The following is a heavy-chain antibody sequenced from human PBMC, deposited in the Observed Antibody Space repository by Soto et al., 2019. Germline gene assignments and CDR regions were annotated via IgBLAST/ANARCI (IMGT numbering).Heavy chain of an antibody. D-gene: IGHD1-26*01. J-gene: IGHJ6*02. CDR1: GFTFSSNY. CDR2: IYSAGNT. CDR3: ARDFVVGGPTINYYYGMDV. V-gene: IGHV3-66*01. Sequence: PGGSLRLSCAASGFTFSSNYMSWVRQAPGKGLEWISIIYSAGNTYYADSVKGRFTISRDNSKNTLYLQMNSQGAEDTAVYYCARDFVVGGPTINYYYGMDVWGQGTTVTVSS.